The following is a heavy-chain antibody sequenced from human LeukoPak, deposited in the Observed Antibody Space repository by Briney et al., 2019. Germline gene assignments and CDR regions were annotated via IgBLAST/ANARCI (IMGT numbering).Heavy chain of an antibody. D-gene: IGHD3/OR15-3a*01. CDR2: INPYGSDT. CDR1: GFSFRKYL. Sequence: GGSLRLSCAASGFSFRKYLMHWVRQVPGKGLVWLSRINPYGSDTGYADSVKGRFTISRDNAKNTLYLQMNSLRADDTAVYYCAREDWYLADWGQGTLVTVS. CDR3: AREDWYLAD. V-gene: IGHV3-74*01. J-gene: IGHJ4*02.